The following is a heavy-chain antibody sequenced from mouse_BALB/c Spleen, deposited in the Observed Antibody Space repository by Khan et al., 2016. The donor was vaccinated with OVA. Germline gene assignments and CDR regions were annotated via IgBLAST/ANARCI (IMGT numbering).Heavy chain of an antibody. V-gene: IGHV5-15*02. CDR1: GFTFSDYG. CDR3: ARGGKGGFAY. CDR2: ISSLAYNF. J-gene: IGHJ3*01. Sequence: EVELVESGGGLVQPGGSRKLSCAASGFTFSDYGMAWVRQAPGKGPEWLSFISSLAYNFYYADTVTGRFTISRENAKSTLSMVLSSLSAEDTAMYYCARGGKGGFAYWGQGTLVTVSA.